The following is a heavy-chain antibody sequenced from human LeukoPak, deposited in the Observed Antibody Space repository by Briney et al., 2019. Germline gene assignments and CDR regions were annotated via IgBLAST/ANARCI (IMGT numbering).Heavy chain of an antibody. J-gene: IGHJ4*02. CDR3: VRDGDAGYDSFDY. Sequence: ASVNVSCKASGYTFTYYGISWVRQAPGQGLEWLGWVSSYNDDTNYAQKFQGRVTMTTDTSTSTAYMELRSLRSDDTAVYYCVRDGDAGYDSFDYWGQGTLVTVSS. CDR1: GYTFTYYG. V-gene: IGHV1-18*04. CDR2: VSSYNDDT. D-gene: IGHD5-12*01.